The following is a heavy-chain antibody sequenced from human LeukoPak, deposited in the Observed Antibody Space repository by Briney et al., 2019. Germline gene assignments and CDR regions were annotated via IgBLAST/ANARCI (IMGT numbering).Heavy chain of an antibody. V-gene: IGHV3-20*04. CDR2: INWNGENK. J-gene: IGHJ4*02. CDR1: EFTFDDYA. CDR3: ARYSDGFSGGWYSFDF. D-gene: IGHD6-19*01. Sequence: GGSLRLSCGASEFTFDDYAMSWVRQAPGKVLEWVSGINWNGENKYYADSVKGRFTISRDNAKNALFLQMNSLSVEDTALYYCARYSDGFSGGWYSFDFWGRGTLVTVSS.